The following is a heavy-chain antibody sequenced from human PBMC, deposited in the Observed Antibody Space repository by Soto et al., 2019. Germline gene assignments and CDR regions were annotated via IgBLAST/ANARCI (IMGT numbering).Heavy chain of an antibody. J-gene: IGHJ4*02. CDR2: ISGSGGRT. V-gene: IGHV3-23*01. Sequence: EVQLLESGGDLVQPGGSLRLSCAASGFTFSSYAMSWVRQAPGEGLEWVSAISGSGGRTYYADSVKGRFTISRDNSKNTLYLQMNSLRAEDTAVYYCAALIVVVMYPDYWGQGTLVTVSS. D-gene: IGHD3-22*01. CDR3: AALIVVVMYPDY. CDR1: GFTFSSYA.